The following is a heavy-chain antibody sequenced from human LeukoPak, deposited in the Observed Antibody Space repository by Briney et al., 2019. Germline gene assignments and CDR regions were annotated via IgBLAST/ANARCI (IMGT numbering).Heavy chain of an antibody. J-gene: IGHJ4*02. CDR1: GFTFSDYY. V-gene: IGHV3-11*01. D-gene: IGHD1/OR15-1a*01. CDR3: ASRRTDFDY. CDR2: ISSGSTI. Sequence: PGGSLRLSCAASGFTFSDYYMSWIRQAPGKGLEWVSYISSGSTIHYADSVKGRFTISRDNAKNSLYLQMNSLRAEDTAVYYCASRRTDFDYWGQGTLVTVSS.